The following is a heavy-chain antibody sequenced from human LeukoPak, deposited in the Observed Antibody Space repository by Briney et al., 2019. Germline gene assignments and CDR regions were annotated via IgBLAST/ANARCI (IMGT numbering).Heavy chain of an antibody. J-gene: IGHJ4*02. CDR2: FYTSGST. Sequence: SETLSLTCTVSGGSINTYYWTWIRQPAGKGLEWIGRFYTSGSTNYNPSLQSRVTMSVDTSKNQFSLKLSSVTAADTAVYYCARVVSGKGSSFDYWGQGTLVTVSS. D-gene: IGHD4-23*01. V-gene: IGHV4-4*07. CDR1: GGSINTYY. CDR3: ARVVSGKGSSFDY.